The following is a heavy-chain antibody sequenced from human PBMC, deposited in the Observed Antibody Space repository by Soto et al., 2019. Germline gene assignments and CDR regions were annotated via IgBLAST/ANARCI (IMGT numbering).Heavy chain of an antibody. V-gene: IGHV1-2*04. Sequence: ASVKVSCKASGYTFTGYYMHWVRQAPGQGLEWMGWINPNSGGTNYAQKFQGWVTMTRDTSISTAYMELSRLRSDDTAVYYCARARPGSYYYYYGMDVWGQGTTVTVSS. CDR1: GYTFTGYY. CDR2: INPNSGGT. CDR3: ARARPGSYYYYYGMDV. J-gene: IGHJ6*02. D-gene: IGHD1-26*01.